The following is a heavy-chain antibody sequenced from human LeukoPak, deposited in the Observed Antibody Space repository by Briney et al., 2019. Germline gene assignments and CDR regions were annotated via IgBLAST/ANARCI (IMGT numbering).Heavy chain of an antibody. D-gene: IGHD3-3*01. V-gene: IGHV1-24*01. CDR3: ARGGFTIFGVVRRNFDY. CDR1: GYTLTELS. J-gene: IGHJ4*02. Sequence: ASVKVSCKVSGYTLTELSMHWVRQAPGQGLEWMGGFDPEDGETIYAQKFQGRVTTTRDTSISTAYMELSRLRSDDTAVYYCARGGFTIFGVVRRNFDYWGQGTLVTVSS. CDR2: FDPEDGET.